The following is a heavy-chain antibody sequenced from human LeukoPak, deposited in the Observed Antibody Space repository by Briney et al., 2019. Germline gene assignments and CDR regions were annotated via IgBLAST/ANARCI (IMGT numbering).Heavy chain of an antibody. CDR2: IYTSGST. J-gene: IGHJ5*02. Sequence: SETLSLTCTVSGGSINNYYWSWIRQPAGKGLEWIGRIYTSGSTNYNPSLKSRVTMSVDTSKKQFSLKLSAVTAADTAVYYCAKNGQSGFSFDPWGQGTLVTVSS. CDR3: AKNGQSGFSFDP. V-gene: IGHV4-4*07. CDR1: GGSINNYY. D-gene: IGHD1-26*01.